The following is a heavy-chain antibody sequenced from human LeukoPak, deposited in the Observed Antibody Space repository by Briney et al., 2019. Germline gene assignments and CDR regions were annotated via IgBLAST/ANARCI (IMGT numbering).Heavy chain of an antibody. CDR1: GYTFTSYG. CDR3: ASERGSSGYYSSDAFDI. V-gene: IGHV1-18*01. D-gene: IGHD3-22*01. Sequence: ASVKVSCKASGYTFTSYGISWVRQAPGQGLEWMGWISAYNGNTNYAQKLQGRVTMTTDTSTSTAYMELRSLRSDDTAVYYCASERGSSGYYSSDAFDIWGQGTMVTVSS. J-gene: IGHJ3*02. CDR2: ISAYNGNT.